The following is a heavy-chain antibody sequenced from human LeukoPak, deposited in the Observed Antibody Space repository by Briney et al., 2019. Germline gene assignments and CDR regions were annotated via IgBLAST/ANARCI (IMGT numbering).Heavy chain of an antibody. CDR2: ISSSSSYI. J-gene: IGHJ4*02. D-gene: IGHD6-13*01. CDR3: ARGAIAAAGLVLDY. CDR1: GFTFSSYS. V-gene: IGHV3-21*01. Sequence: KPGGSLRLSCAASGFTFSSYSRNWVRQAPGKGLEWVSSISSSSSYIYYADSVKGRFTISRDNAKNSLYLQMNSLRAEDTAVYYCARGAIAAAGLVLDYWGQGTLVTVSS.